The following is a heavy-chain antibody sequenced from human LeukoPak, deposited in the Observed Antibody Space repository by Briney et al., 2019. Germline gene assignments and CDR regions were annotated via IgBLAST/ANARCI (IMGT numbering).Heavy chain of an antibody. CDR3: AKAGRDILTAPSAVNY. J-gene: IGHJ4*02. CDR2: ISGSGGST. V-gene: IGHV3-23*01. Sequence: PGGSLRLSCAASGFTFSSYAMSWVRQAPGKGLEWVSAISGSGGSTYYADSVKGRFTISRVNSKNTLYLQMNNQGVEDTALYYCAKAGRDILTAPSAVNYWGRGTLVTVSS. CDR1: GFTFSSYA. D-gene: IGHD3-9*01.